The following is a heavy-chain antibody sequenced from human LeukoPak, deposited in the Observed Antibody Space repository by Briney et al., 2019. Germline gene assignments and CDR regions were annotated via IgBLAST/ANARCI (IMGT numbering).Heavy chain of an antibody. D-gene: IGHD6-19*01. Sequence: QAGGSLRLSCAASGFTFSNYGMDWVRQAPGKGLEWVGRIKRKTDGGTTDYAAPVKGRFTISRDDSKNTLYLQMNSLKTEDTAVYYCQRSQRWLGPDVWGKGTTVTVSS. CDR2: IKRKTDGGTT. CDR3: QRSQRWLGPDV. J-gene: IGHJ6*03. CDR1: GFTFSNYG. V-gene: IGHV3-15*01.